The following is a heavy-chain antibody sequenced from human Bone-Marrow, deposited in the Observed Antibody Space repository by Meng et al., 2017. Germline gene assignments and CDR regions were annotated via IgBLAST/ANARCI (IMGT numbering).Heavy chain of an antibody. CDR1: GFTFSNAW. D-gene: IGHD4-23*01. V-gene: IGHV3-15*01. J-gene: IGHJ4*02. Sequence: GAPRLSCAASGFTFSNAWMSWVRQAPGKGLEWVGRIKSKTDGGTTDYAAPVKDRFTISRDDSKSTLYLQMNSLKTEDTAVYYCTRADYGGKGVWGQGTLVTVSS. CDR3: TRADYGGKGV. CDR2: IKSKTDGGTT.